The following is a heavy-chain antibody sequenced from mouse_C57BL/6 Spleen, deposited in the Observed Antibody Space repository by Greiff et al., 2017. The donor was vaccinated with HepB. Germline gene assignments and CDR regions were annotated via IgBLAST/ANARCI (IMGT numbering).Heavy chain of an antibody. CDR3: ARLLSYYSYAMDY. V-gene: IGHV5-6*01. J-gene: IGHJ4*01. D-gene: IGHD1-1*01. CDR2: IRSGGSYT. CDR1: GFTFSSYG. Sequence: EVKLVESGGDLVKPGGSLKLSCAASGFTFSSYGMSWVRQTPDKRLEWVATIRSGGSYTYYPDSVKGRFTISRDNAKNTLYLQMSSLKSEDTAMYYCARLLSYYSYAMDYWGQGTSVTVSS.